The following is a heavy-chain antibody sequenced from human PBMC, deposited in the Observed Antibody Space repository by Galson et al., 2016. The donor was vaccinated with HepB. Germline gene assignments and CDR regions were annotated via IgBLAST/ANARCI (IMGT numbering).Heavy chain of an antibody. Sequence: SLRLSCAASGFTFSSYWMSWVRQAPGRGLEWVANIKEDGSEKYYVDSVKGRFTISRDNAKNSLYLQMNRLRAEDTAVYYCANIPRRGPFDYWGQGTQVTVSS. D-gene: IGHD2-21*01. J-gene: IGHJ4*02. CDR2: IKEDGSEK. V-gene: IGHV3-7*03. CDR3: ANIPRRGPFDY. CDR1: GFTFSSYW.